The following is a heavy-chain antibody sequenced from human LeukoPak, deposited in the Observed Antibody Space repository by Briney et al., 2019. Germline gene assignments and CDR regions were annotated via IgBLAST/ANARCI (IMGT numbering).Heavy chain of an antibody. CDR2: INPNSGGT. CDR3: ARGLRYCSGGSCYPAPIGY. V-gene: IGHV1-2*02. J-gene: IGHJ4*02. Sequence: ASVKVSCKASGYTFTGYYMHWVRQAPGQGLEWMGWINPNSGGTNYAQKFQGRVTMTRDTSISTAYMELSRLRSDDTAVYYCARGLRYCSGGSCYPAPIGYWGQGTLVTVSS. CDR1: GYTFTGYY. D-gene: IGHD2-15*01.